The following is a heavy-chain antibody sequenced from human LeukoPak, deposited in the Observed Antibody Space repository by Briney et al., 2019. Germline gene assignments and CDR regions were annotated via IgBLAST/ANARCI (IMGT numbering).Heavy chain of an antibody. CDR3: ASHYEHFDY. D-gene: IGHD4-17*01. CDR1: VGSISSGDDY. CDR2: IYYSGST. V-gene: IGHV4-30-4*01. Sequence: SETLSLTCSLSVGSISSGDDYWSWIRQPPGKGLEWIGYIYYSGSTYYNPSLKSRVTISVDTSKNQFSLKLSSVTAADAGVYYSASHYEHFDYWGQGTLVTVSS. J-gene: IGHJ4*02.